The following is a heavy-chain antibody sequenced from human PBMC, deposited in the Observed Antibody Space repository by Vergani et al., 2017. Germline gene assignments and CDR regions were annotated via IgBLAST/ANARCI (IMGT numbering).Heavy chain of an antibody. J-gene: IGHJ4*02. V-gene: IGHV3-15*01. CDR2: IKSKTDGGTT. CDR1: GFTFSNAW. D-gene: IGHD3-9*01. CDR3: TTDQSGYYDSLTGYPFDY. Sequence: EVQLVESGGGLVKPGGSLRLSCAASGFTFSNAWMSWVRQAPGKGLEWVGRIKSKTDGGTTDYAAPVKGRFTISRDDSQNTLYLQMNSLKTEDTAVYYCTTDQSGYYDSLTGYPFDYWGQGTLVTVSS.